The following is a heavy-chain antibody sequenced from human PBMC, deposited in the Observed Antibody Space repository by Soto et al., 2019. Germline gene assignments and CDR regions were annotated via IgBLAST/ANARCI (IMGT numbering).Heavy chain of an antibody. CDR1: GFTFSSYS. CDR3: ARDEMYRDVVVVAALDY. D-gene: IGHD2-15*01. CDR2: ISSSSSYI. V-gene: IGHV3-21*01. J-gene: IGHJ4*02. Sequence: GGSLRLSCAASGFTFSSYSMNWVRQAPGKGLEWVSSISSSSSYIYYADSVKGRFTISRDNAKNSLYLQMNSLRAEDTAVYYCARDEMYRDVVVVAALDYWGQGTLVTVSS.